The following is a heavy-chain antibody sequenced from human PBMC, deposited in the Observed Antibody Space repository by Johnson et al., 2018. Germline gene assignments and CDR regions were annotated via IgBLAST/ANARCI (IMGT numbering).Heavy chain of an antibody. CDR2: IIPIFGPA. V-gene: IGHV1-69*01. D-gene: IGHD1-26*01. Sequence: SWVRQAPGQGLEWMGGIIPIFGPANYAQKFQGRVTITADESTSTAYMELSSLRSEDTAEYYCASGELPLKEYFQHWGQGTLVTVSS. CDR3: ASGELPLKEYFQH. J-gene: IGHJ1*01.